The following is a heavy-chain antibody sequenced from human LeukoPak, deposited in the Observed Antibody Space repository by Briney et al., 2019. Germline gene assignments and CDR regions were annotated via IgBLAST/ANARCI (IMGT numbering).Heavy chain of an antibody. CDR2: IYTSGST. D-gene: IGHD2-2*03. J-gene: IGHJ5*02. Sequence: SETLSLTCNVSGGSISSYYWSWIRQPAGKGLEWIGRIYTSGSTNYNPSLKCRVTMSVDTSKNQFSLKLSSVTAADTAVYYCAREFPRGYCSSTSCRWFDPWGQGTLVTVSS. V-gene: IGHV4-4*07. CDR1: GGSISSYY. CDR3: AREFPRGYCSSTSCRWFDP.